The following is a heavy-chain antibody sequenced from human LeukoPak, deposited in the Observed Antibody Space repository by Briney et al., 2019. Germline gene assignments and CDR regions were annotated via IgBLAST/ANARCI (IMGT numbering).Heavy chain of an antibody. CDR1: GYTFTSYG. Sequence: ASVKVSCKASGYTFTSYGINWVRQATGQGLEWMGWMNPNSGNTGYAQKFQGRVTMTRNTSMSTAYMELSSLRSEDTAVYYCAVPYSRYSGSYFSFDYWGQGTLVTVSS. CDR2: MNPNSGNT. CDR3: AVPYSRYSGSYFSFDY. J-gene: IGHJ4*02. D-gene: IGHD1-26*01. V-gene: IGHV1-8*02.